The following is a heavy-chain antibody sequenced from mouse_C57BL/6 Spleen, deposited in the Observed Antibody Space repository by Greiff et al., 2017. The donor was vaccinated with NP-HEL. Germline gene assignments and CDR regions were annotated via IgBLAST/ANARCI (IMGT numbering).Heavy chain of an antibody. J-gene: IGHJ2*01. V-gene: IGHV5-4*01. CDR1: GFTFSSYA. Sequence: DVQLVESGGGLVKPGGSLKLSCAASGFTFSSYAMSWVRQTPEKRLEWVATISDGGSYTYYPDNVKGRFTISRDNAKNNLYLQMSHLKSEDTAMYYCARDRYYYGSSLDYWGQGTTLTVSS. CDR3: ARDRYYYGSSLDY. D-gene: IGHD1-1*01. CDR2: ISDGGSYT.